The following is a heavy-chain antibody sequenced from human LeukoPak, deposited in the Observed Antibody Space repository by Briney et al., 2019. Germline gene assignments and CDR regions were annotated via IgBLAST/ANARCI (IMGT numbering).Heavy chain of an antibody. J-gene: IGHJ4*02. CDR1: GYTFTGYY. Sequence: VASVKVSCKASGYTFTGYYMHWVRQAPGQGLEWMGYIYPNSGATKYAQKFQGRVTMTRDTSISTAYMGLSGLGSDDTAVYYCGTLLSNGPFDYWGQGSLVTVSS. CDR2: IYPNSGAT. CDR3: GTLLSNGPFDY. V-gene: IGHV1-2*02.